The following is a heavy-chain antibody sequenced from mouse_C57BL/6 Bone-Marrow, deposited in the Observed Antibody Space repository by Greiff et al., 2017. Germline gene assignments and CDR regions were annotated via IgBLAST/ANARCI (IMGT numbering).Heavy chain of an antibody. Sequence: QVQLQQPGAELVTPGSSVKMSCKASGYPFTSYWITWLKPRPIQCLAWIGDISPGSGSTNYNEKFKSKATLTVDTSSSTAYMQLSSLTSEDSAVYYCARRGIAMDYWGQGTSVTVSS. CDR2: ISPGSGST. CDR1: GYPFTSYW. J-gene: IGHJ4*01. CDR3: ARRGIAMDY. V-gene: IGHV1-55*01.